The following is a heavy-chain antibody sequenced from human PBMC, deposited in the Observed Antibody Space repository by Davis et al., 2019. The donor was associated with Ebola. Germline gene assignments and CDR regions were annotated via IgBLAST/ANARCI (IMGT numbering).Heavy chain of an antibody. J-gene: IGHJ6*02. CDR1: GYSFTSYW. CDR2: IYPGDPDT. D-gene: IGHD6-13*01. V-gene: IGHV5-51*01. CDR3: ARLDSSSWSPYYYYGMDV. Sequence: GESLKISCKGSGYSFTSYWIGWVRQMPGKGLEWMGIIYPGDPDTRYSPSFQGQVTISADKSISTAYLQWSSLKASDTAMYYCARLDSSSWSPYYYYGMDVWGQGTTVTVSS.